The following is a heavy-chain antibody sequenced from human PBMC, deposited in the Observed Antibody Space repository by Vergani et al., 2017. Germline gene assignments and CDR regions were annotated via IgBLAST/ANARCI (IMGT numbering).Heavy chain of an antibody. J-gene: IGHJ6*03. CDR1: GGSFTSYH. CDR2: IVHSGRP. V-gene: IGHV4-34*12. CDR3: ARVNTDTNGHLYYYYYMDV. D-gene: IGHD2-8*01. Sequence: QVQLQQWGGGLLKPSETLSLTCVVNGGSFTSYHWTLIRQSPGAGLEWVRDIVHSGRPDYNPSLKSRLTMSVDKSLNQFSLTLNSVTATDTAIYFCARVNTDTNGHLYYYYYMDVWGQGTAVTVS.